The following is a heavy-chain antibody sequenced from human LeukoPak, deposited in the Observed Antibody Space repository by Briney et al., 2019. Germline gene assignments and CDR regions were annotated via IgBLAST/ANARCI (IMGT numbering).Heavy chain of an antibody. J-gene: IGHJ4*02. Sequence: GGSLRLSCAASGFTFSSYAMHWVRQAPGKGLEWVAVISYDGSNKYYADSVKGRFTISRDNSKNTLYLQMNSLRAEDTAVYYCAREEEWATLFDYWGQGTLVTVSS. D-gene: IGHD1-26*01. V-gene: IGHV3-30-3*01. CDR3: AREEEWATLFDY. CDR1: GFTFSSYA. CDR2: ISYDGSNK.